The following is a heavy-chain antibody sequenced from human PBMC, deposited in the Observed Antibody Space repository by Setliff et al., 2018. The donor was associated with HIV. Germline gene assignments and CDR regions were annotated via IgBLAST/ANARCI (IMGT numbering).Heavy chain of an antibody. V-gene: IGHV4-39*01. CDR1: GGSISSNSYY. J-gene: IGHJ4*02. Sequence: LSLTCTVSGGSISSNSYYWGWFRQPPGKGLEWIGSIYYSGSTYYTPSLKSRVTISVDTSQNQFSLKLNSVTAADTAVYYCARRGIAAAGSDSWGQGTLVPSPQ. D-gene: IGHD6-13*01. CDR2: IYYSGST. CDR3: ARRGIAAAGSDS.